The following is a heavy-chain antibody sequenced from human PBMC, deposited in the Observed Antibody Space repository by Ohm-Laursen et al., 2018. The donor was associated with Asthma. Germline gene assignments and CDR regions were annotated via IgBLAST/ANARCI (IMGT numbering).Heavy chain of an antibody. V-gene: IGHV1-8*01. CDR3: AKGALPYYYDSSGYYHDAFDI. D-gene: IGHD3-22*01. CDR2: MNPNSGNT. CDR1: GYTFTSYD. Sequence: SVKASCKASGYTFTSYDINWVRQATGQGLEWMGWMNPNSGNTGYAQKFQGRVTMTRNTSISTAYMELSSLRSDDTAVYYCAKGALPYYYDSSGYYHDAFDIWGQGTMVTVSS. J-gene: IGHJ3*02.